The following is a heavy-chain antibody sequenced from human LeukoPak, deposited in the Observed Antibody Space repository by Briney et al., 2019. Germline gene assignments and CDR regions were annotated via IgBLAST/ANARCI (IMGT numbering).Heavy chain of an antibody. CDR1: GFAFNDYW. CDR2: INGDGTRT. CDR3: ARDRSRWSIAPDADV. V-gene: IGHV3-74*01. Sequence: GGSLRLSCAASGFAFNDYWMNWVRQVPGKGLMWVARINGDGTRTTYADPVKGRFTVSRDNAKNTLYLQMNSLRAEDTAVYYCARDRSRWSIAPDADVWGQGTTVTVSS. J-gene: IGHJ6*02. D-gene: IGHD2-15*01.